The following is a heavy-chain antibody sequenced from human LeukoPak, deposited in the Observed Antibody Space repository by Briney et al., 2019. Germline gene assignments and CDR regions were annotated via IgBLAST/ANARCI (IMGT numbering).Heavy chain of an antibody. CDR1: GYTFTSHY. CDR2: INPSGGST. V-gene: IGHV1-46*01. J-gene: IGHJ6*03. Sequence: GASVKVSCKSSGYTFTSHYMHWVRQAPGQGLEWMGIINPSGGSTSYAQKFQGRVTMTRDTSTSKVYMELSSLRSEDTAVYYCARALEVYYYYYMDVWGKGTTVTISS. CDR3: ARALEVYYYYYMDV.